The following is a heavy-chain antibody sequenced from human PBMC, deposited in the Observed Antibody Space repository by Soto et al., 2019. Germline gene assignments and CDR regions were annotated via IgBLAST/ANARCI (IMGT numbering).Heavy chain of an antibody. V-gene: IGHV3-23*01. CDR2: ITDTGGDA. Sequence: GGSLRLSCVASGITFGSRAMSWVRQATGEGLEWVSTITDTGGDAQYADSVRGRFTISRDNSKKTLYLQMRSLRADDSAVYYCAKDRTVATRPYGLDVWGHGTTVTVSS. CDR1: GITFGSRA. D-gene: IGHD6-6*01. J-gene: IGHJ6*02. CDR3: AKDRTVATRPYGLDV.